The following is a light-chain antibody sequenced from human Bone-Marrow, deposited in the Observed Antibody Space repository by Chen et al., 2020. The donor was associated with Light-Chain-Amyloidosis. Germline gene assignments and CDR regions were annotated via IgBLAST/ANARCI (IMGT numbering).Light chain of an antibody. V-gene: IGLV2-14*01. CDR2: EVT. CDR1: SSDVGGDNH. J-gene: IGLJ1*01. Sequence: SALTQPASVSGSPGQSITISSTGTSSDVGGDNHVSWYQQHPDKAPKLMIYEVTNRPSWVPDRFSGSKSDNTASLTISGLQTEDEADYFCSSYTITNPLVFGSGTRVTVL. CDR3: SSYTITNPLV.